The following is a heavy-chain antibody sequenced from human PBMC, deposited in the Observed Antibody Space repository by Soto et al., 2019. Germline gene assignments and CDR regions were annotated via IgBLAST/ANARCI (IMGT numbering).Heavy chain of an antibody. D-gene: IGHD6-19*01. CDR2: ITPKSGGT. V-gene: IGHV1-2*04. Sequence: QVQLVQSGAEVKKPGAPVKVSCKASGYTFTGYYMHWVRQAPGQRLEWMGWITPKSGGTNSAQKFQGWVTKTRDTAISTAYMEQGRLRSDDTAVYYCARDSCSVAGTMNYYYYSGMDVWGQGTTVTVSS. J-gene: IGHJ6*02. CDR3: ARDSCSVAGTMNYYYYSGMDV. CDR1: GYTFTGYY.